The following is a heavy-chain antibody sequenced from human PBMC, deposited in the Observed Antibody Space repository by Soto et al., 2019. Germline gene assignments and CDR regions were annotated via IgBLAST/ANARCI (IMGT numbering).Heavy chain of an antibody. CDR3: ARNYDSSGYYYVSQNAFDI. D-gene: IGHD3-22*01. V-gene: IGHV1-46*03. J-gene: IGHJ3*02. CDR2: INPSGGST. Sequence: GASVKVSCKASGYTFTSYYMHWVRQAPGQGLEWMGIINPSGGSTSYAQKFQGRVTMTRDTSTSTVYMELSSLRSEDTAVYYCARNYDSSGYYYVSQNAFDIWGQGTMVTVS. CDR1: GYTFTSYY.